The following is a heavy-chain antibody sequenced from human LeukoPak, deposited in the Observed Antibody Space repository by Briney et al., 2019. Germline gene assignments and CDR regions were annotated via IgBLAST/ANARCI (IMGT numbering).Heavy chain of an antibody. Sequence: GESLKISCQGSGYTFTNSWIAWVRQMPGKGLVWMGIIYPGDSDTRYSPSFQGQVTMSADKSIATAYLQWSSLKASDSAIYYCARQVGGTYSYYFDYWGQGSLVTVSS. J-gene: IGHJ4*02. CDR2: IYPGDSDT. D-gene: IGHD1-26*01. V-gene: IGHV5-51*01. CDR3: ARQVGGTYSYYFDY. CDR1: GYTFTNSW.